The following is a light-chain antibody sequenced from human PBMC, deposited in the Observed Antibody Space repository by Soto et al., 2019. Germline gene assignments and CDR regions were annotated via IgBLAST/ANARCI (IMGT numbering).Light chain of an antibody. CDR2: DVS. J-gene: IGLJ1*01. Sequence: QSVLTQPRSLSGSPGQSVTISCTGTSSDVGGYNYVSWYQQHPGKAPKLMIYDVSKRPSGVPDRFSGSKSGNTASLTISGLQAEDEADYYCCSYAGSPLYVFGTGTKVTVL. CDR1: SSDVGGYNY. CDR3: CSYAGSPLYV. V-gene: IGLV2-11*01.